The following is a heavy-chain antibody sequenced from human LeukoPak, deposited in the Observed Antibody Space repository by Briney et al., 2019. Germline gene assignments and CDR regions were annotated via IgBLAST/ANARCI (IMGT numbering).Heavy chain of an antibody. V-gene: IGHV3-21*04. CDR3: ARNFLFAFDI. D-gene: IGHD2/OR15-2a*01. CDR2: ISSSSSYT. J-gene: IGHJ3*02. CDR1: GFTFSSYS. Sequence: GGSLRLSCAASGFTFSSYSMNWVRQAPGKGLEWVSSISSSSSYTYYADSVKGRFTISRDNSKNTLYLQVNSLRAEDTAMYYCARNFLFAFDIWGQGTMVTVSS.